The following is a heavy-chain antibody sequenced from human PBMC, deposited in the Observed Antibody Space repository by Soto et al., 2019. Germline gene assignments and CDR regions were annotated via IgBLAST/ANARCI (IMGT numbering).Heavy chain of an antibody. J-gene: IGHJ4*02. CDR3: ARGPSGDKVHY. CDR2: IYYSGST. CDR1: GGSISSYY. D-gene: IGHD7-27*01. V-gene: IGHV4-59*01. Sequence: PSETLSLTCTVSGGSISSYYWSWIRQPPGKGLEWIGYIYYSGSTNYNPSLKSRVTISVDTSKKQFSLKLSSVTAADTAVYYCARGPSGDKVHYWGQGALVTVSS.